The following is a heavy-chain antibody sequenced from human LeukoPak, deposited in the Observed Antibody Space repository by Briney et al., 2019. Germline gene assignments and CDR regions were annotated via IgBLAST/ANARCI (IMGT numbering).Heavy chain of an antibody. J-gene: IGHJ5*02. CDR3: AKGADYVWGSYRSFDDWFDP. CDR2: TSFDGSNK. V-gene: IGHV3-30*18. Sequence: GGSLRLSCAASGFTFRRHGMHWVRQAPGRGLEWVAVTSFDGSNKHYADSVKGRFTISRDNSKNTLYLQMNSLRAEDTAVYYCAKGADYVWGSYRSFDDWFDPWGQGTLVTVSS. D-gene: IGHD3-16*02. CDR1: GFTFRRHG.